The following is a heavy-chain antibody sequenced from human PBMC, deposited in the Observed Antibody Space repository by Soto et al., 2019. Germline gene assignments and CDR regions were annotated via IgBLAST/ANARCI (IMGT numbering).Heavy chain of an antibody. V-gene: IGHV4-59*01. D-gene: IGHD4-17*01. CDR3: ARTPDYGDYYSFDY. Sequence: SETLSLTCTVSGGSISSYYWSWIRQPPGKGLEWIGYIYYSGSTNYNPSLKSRVTISVDTSKNQFSLKLSSVTAADTAVYYCARTPDYGDYYSFDYWGQGTLVTSPQ. CDR1: GGSISSYY. J-gene: IGHJ4*02. CDR2: IYYSGST.